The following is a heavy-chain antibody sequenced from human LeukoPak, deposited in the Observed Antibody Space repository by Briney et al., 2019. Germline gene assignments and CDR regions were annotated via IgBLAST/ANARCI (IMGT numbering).Heavy chain of an antibody. CDR3: ARLTWDYYDELNKPYYFDY. J-gene: IGHJ4*02. D-gene: IGHD3-22*01. CDR2: IYPGDSDT. CDR1: GYSFTSYW. V-gene: IGHV5-51*01. Sequence: GESLKISCKGSGYSFTSYWIGWVRQMPGKGLEWMGIIYPGDSDTRYSPSFQGQVTISADKSISAAYLQWSSLKASDTAMYYCARLTWDYYDELNKPYYFDYWGQGTLVTVSS.